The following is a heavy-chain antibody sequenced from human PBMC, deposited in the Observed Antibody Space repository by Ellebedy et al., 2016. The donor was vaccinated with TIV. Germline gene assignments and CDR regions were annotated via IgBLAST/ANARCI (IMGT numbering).Heavy chain of an antibody. Sequence: AASVKVSCKASGYTYTSYGISWVRQAPGQGLEWMGWISAYNGNTNYAQKLQGRVTMTTDTSTSTAYMGLRSLRSDDTAEDYWARVGGGEDIVVVPADLTHWYFDLWGRGTLVTVSS. V-gene: IGHV1-18*01. CDR3: ARVGGGEDIVVVPADLTHWYFDL. CDR1: GYTYTSYG. D-gene: IGHD2-2*01. J-gene: IGHJ2*01. CDR2: ISAYNGNT.